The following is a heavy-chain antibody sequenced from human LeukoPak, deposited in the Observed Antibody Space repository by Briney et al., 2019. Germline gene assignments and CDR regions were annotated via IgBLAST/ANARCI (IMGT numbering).Heavy chain of an antibody. CDR2: VYYSGST. CDR1: GGSIRDYS. CDR3: ARGSYDILTGYYDY. V-gene: IGHV4-59*08. D-gene: IGHD3-9*01. Sequence: PSETLSLTCTVSGGSIRDYSWSWIRQPPGKGLEWIGHVYYSGSTYYNPSLKSRVTISVDTSKNQFSLKLSSVTAADTAVYYYARGSYDILTGYYDYWGQGTLVTVSS. J-gene: IGHJ4*02.